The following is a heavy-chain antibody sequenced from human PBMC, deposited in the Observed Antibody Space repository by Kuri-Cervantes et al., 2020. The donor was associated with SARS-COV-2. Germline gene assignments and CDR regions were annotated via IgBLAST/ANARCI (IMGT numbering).Heavy chain of an antibody. J-gene: IGHJ6*02. CDR1: GGSISSYY. CDR2: IYYSGST. CDR3: ASLPGIAAAGGYGMDV. D-gene: IGHD6-13*01. Sequence: SETLSLTCTVSGGSISSYYWSWIRQPPGKGLEWIRYIYYSGSTNYNPSLKSRVTISVDTSKNQFSLKLSSVTAADTAVHYCASLPGIAAAGGYGMDVWGQGTTVTVSS. V-gene: IGHV4-59*08.